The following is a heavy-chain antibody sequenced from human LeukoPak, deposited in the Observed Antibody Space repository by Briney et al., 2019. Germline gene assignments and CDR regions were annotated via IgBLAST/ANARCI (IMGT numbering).Heavy chain of an antibody. CDR3: ARAAFTPGDYFDY. CDR2: ISYDGSNK. Sequence: GGSLRLSCAASGFTFSSYAMHWVRQAPGKGLEWVAVISYDGSNKCYADSVKGRFTISRDNSKNTLYLQMNGLRAEDTAVYYCARAAFTPGDYFDYWGQGTLVTVSS. CDR1: GFTFSSYA. D-gene: IGHD3-3*02. V-gene: IGHV3-30*01. J-gene: IGHJ4*02.